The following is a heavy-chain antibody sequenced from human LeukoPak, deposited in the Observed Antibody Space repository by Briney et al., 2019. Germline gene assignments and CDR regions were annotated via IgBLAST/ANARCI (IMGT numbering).Heavy chain of an antibody. Sequence: SETLSLTCTVPGGFISGYYWTWIRQPPGKGLVWVGYIFYNGSTTYNPSLKSRVTISLDMSTKQFFLRLSSVTAADTAVYYCARDSCSSSSCYFDYYFGMDVWGQGTTVTVSS. J-gene: IGHJ6*02. CDR2: IFYNGST. CDR3: ARDSCSSSSCYFDYYFGMDV. D-gene: IGHD2-2*01. CDR1: GGFISGYY. V-gene: IGHV4-59*01.